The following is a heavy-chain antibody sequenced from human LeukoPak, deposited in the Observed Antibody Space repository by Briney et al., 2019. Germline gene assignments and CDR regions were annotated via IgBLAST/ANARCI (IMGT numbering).Heavy chain of an antibody. J-gene: IGHJ4*02. CDR1: GGSISSSLHY. V-gene: IGHV4-39*07. CDR2: ISYTGST. Sequence: PSETLSLTCSVSGGSISSSLHYWGWIRQPPGKGLEWVGTISYTGSTHYNPSLKSRVIISVDASKTQPSLKLISVTAADTAVYYCARAVKPTITMVRGLPWGYYFDYWGQGTLVTVSS. D-gene: IGHD3-10*01. CDR3: ARAVKPTITMVRGLPWGYYFDY.